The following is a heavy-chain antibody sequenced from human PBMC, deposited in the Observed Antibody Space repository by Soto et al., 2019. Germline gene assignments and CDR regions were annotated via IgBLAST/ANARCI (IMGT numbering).Heavy chain of an antibody. CDR3: AKDNAHWLFDY. CDR1: GFSFSSYT. D-gene: IGHD3-9*01. Sequence: QVHLVESGGGVVQPGRSVRLSCAASGFSFSSYTMHWVRQAPGKGLVWVATILSAGDYIYYTHSVTGRFTVSRDNSKNTLFLQMDDLRGEDTAVYYCAKDNAHWLFDYWGQGTLVTVSS. J-gene: IGHJ4*02. CDR2: ILSAGDYI. V-gene: IGHV3-30-3*01.